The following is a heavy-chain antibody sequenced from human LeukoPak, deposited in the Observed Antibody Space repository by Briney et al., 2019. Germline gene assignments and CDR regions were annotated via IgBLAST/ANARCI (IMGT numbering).Heavy chain of an antibody. D-gene: IGHD3-10*01. CDR2: IYVGGNR. Sequence: PGGSLRLSCAASGFTVSSNYMSWVRQAPGKGLEWVSVIYVGGNRFYADSLKGRFTISRDDSKNTVYLQMNSLRAEDTAVYYCATGPFGESQNAYWGQGTLVTVSS. V-gene: IGHV3-53*01. CDR3: ATGPFGESQNAY. J-gene: IGHJ4*02. CDR1: GFTVSSNY.